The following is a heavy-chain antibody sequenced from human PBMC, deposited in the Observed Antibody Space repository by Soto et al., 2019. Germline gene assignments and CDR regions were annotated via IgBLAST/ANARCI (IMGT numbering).Heavy chain of an antibody. CDR2: TSYVGSNK. CDR3: AREQKGGLVVGGSSPYYSGLDV. V-gene: IGHV3-30-3*01. CDR1: GFTFSNYT. D-gene: IGHD2-15*01. Sequence: QVQLVESGGGVVQPGRSLRLSCTASGFTFSNYTIHSVRQAPGKGLEWVAVTSYVGSNKYYADSVKGRFTISRDNSKNTLYVQMYSWRAEETAMYYCAREQKGGLVVGGSSPYYSGLDVWGQGTTVSVSS. J-gene: IGHJ6*02.